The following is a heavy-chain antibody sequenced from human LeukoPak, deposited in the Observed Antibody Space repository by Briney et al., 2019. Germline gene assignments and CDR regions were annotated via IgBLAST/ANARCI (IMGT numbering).Heavy chain of an antibody. V-gene: IGHV3-23*01. Sequence: PGGALRLSCAASGFTFSSYAMSWVRQAPGKGLKGVSAISGSGGSTYYADSVKGRFTISRDNAKNTVYLQMNSLRAEATAVYYCAKIKQQLISYYYYMDVWGKGTTVTVSS. CDR1: GFTFSSYA. CDR3: AKIKQQLISYYYYMDV. J-gene: IGHJ6*03. CDR2: ISGSGGST. D-gene: IGHD6-13*01.